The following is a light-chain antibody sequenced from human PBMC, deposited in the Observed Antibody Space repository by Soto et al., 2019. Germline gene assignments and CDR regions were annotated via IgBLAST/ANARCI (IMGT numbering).Light chain of an antibody. Sequence: DIQLTQSPSFLSASVGDRVTITCRASQGISSYLAWYQQKPGKAPKLLIYAASTLQSGVPSRFSGSGSVTAFTLTISSLQPEDFATYYCQQLNSYPRNTFGQGTKLEIK. CDR3: QQLNSYPRNT. CDR2: AAS. J-gene: IGKJ2*01. CDR1: QGISSY. V-gene: IGKV1-9*01.